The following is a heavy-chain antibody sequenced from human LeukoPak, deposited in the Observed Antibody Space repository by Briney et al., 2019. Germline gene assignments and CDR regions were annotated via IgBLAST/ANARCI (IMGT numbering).Heavy chain of an antibody. CDR2: INHSGST. CDR3: ARGPLRLEPTNYGSSDY. V-gene: IGHV4-39*07. Sequence: PSETLSLTCTVSGGSISSGGYYWSWIRQPPGKGLEWIGEINHSGSTNYNPSLKSRVTISVDTSKNQFSLKLSSVTAADTAVYYCARGPLRLEPTNYGSSDYWGQGTLVTVSS. D-gene: IGHD4-17*01. J-gene: IGHJ4*02. CDR1: GGSISSGGYY.